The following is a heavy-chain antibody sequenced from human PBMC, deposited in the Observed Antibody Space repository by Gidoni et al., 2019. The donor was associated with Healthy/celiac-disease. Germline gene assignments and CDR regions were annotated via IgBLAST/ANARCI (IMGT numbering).Heavy chain of an antibody. CDR1: GFTFSSYS. CDR3: ARDYGDDYYYYGMDV. J-gene: IGHJ6*02. V-gene: IGHV3-48*01. Sequence: EVQLVESGGGLVQPGGSLRLSCAASGFTFSSYSMNWVRQAPGKGLEWVSYISSSSSTIYYADSVKGRFTISRDNAKNSLYLQMNSLRAEDTAVYYCARDYGDDYYYYGMDVWGQGTTVTVSS. CDR2: ISSSSSTI. D-gene: IGHD4-17*01.